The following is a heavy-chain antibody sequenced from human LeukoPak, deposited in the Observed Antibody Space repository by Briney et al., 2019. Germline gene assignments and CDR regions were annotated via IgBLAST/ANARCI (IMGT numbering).Heavy chain of an antibody. CDR3: ARRGEGNVATPKKAWFDP. CDR2: INHSGST. D-gene: IGHD5-12*01. J-gene: IGHJ5*02. CDR1: GGSFSGYY. V-gene: IGHV4-34*01. Sequence: SETLSLTCAVYGGSFSGYYWSWIRQPPGKGLEWIGEINHSGSTNYNPSLKSRVTISVDTSKNQFSLKLSSVTAADTAVYYCARRGEGNVATPKKAWFDPWGQGTLVTVSS.